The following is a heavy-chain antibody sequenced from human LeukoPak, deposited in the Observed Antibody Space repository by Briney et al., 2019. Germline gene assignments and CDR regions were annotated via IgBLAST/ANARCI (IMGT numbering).Heavy chain of an antibody. D-gene: IGHD6-13*01. V-gene: IGHV3-21*01. CDR1: GFTFDDYA. CDR2: ISSSSSYI. CDR3: ARGLAAGGPGY. J-gene: IGHJ4*02. Sequence: PGRSLRLPCAASGFTFDDYAMPWVRQAPGKGLEWVSSISSSSSYIYYADSVKGRFTISRDNAKNSLYLQMNSLRAEDTAVYYCARGLAAGGPGYWGQGTLVTVSS.